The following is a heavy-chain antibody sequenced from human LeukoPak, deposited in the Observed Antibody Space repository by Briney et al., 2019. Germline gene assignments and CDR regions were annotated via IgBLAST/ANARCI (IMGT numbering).Heavy chain of an antibody. J-gene: IGHJ4*02. CDR1: GFTFSSYG. CDR3: ASSGY. CDR2: IKQDGSEK. V-gene: IGHV3-7*01. Sequence: GGSLRLSCAASGFTFSSYGMNWVRQAPGKGLEWVANIKQDGSEKYYVDSVKGRFTISRDNAKNSLYLQMNSLRAEDTAVYYCASSGYWGQGTLVTVSS.